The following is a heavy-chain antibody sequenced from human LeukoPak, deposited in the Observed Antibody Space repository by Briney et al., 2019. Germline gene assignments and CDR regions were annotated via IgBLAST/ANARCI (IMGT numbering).Heavy chain of an antibody. D-gene: IGHD2-2*01. Sequence: GESLKISCKGSGYSFTSYWIGWVRPMPGKGLEWMGIIYPGDSDTRYSPSFQGQVTISADKSISTAYLQWSSLKASDTAMYYCARHGGDIRYCSSTSCYGAFDIWGQGTMVTVSS. J-gene: IGHJ3*02. CDR2: IYPGDSDT. V-gene: IGHV5-51*01. CDR1: GYSFTSYW. CDR3: ARHGGDIRYCSSTSCYGAFDI.